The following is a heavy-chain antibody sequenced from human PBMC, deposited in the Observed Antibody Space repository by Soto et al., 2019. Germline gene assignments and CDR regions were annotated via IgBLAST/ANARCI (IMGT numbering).Heavy chain of an antibody. V-gene: IGHV4-34*01. Sequence: QVQLQQWGPGLLKPSETLSLTCAVYGGSFSGYYWSWIRQPPGKGLEWIREIKHSGSTTYNQPLKSRVTRAVETSKNQLALKLSSGAAADAAVYYCAAVYGSSTSCYPPPPRWGQGTLVTVSS. D-gene: IGHD2-2*01. CDR2: IKHSGST. CDR3: AAVYGSSTSCYPPPPR. J-gene: IGHJ4*02. CDR1: GGSFSGYY.